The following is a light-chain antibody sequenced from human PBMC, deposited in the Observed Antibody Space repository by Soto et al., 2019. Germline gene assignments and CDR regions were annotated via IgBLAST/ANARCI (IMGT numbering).Light chain of an antibody. J-gene: IGKJ3*01. Sequence: EIVLTQSPATLSLSPGESATLSCRASQSVGIFLAWYQQKSGQTPRLLIYDASNRAPGIPARFSGSGSGTDFNLTISSLEPEDFADYYCQHRSNWLGTFGPGTKVDIK. V-gene: IGKV3-11*01. CDR1: QSVGIF. CDR3: QHRSNWLGT. CDR2: DAS.